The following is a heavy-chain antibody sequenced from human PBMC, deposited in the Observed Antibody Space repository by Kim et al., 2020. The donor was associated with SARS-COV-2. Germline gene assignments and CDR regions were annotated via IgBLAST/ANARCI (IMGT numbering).Heavy chain of an antibody. Sequence: SVKVSCKASGGTFSSYAISWVRQAPGQGLEWMGGIIPIFGTANYAQKFQGRVTITADESTSTAYMELSSLRSEDTAVYYCAREARDIVVVVAAMRGGNWFDPWGQGTLVTVSS. V-gene: IGHV1-69*13. D-gene: IGHD2-15*01. CDR1: GGTFSSYA. CDR3: AREARDIVVVVAAMRGGNWFDP. J-gene: IGHJ5*02. CDR2: IIPIFGTA.